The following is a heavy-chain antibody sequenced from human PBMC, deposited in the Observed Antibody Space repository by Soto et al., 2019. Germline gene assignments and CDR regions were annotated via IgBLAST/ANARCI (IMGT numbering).Heavy chain of an antibody. V-gene: IGHV3-23*01. J-gene: IGHJ6*02. CDR1: GFTFNNFA. CDR2: ISGSGGNT. Sequence: PGGSLRLSCVASGFTFNNFAMSWVRQAPGKGLEWVSTISGSGGNTYYADSVKGRFTISRDNSKNTLFLQMNSLRVEDTAVYYCAKDISELVWGQGTTVTVSS. CDR3: AKDISELV. D-gene: IGHD3-3*02.